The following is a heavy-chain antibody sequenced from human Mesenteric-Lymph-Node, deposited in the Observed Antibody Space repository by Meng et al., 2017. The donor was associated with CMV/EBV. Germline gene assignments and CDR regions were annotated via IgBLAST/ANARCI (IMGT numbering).Heavy chain of an antibody. CDR1: GFTFSSYW. Sequence: GESLKISCATSGFTFSSYWMHWVRQPPGKGLVWVARIDSDESNASDESKTRYADSVQGRFTISRDNAKNTLYLQMNSLRAEDTALYYCARVISKGGEWLLYPMYYFDYWGQGTLVTVSS. J-gene: IGHJ4*02. V-gene: IGHV3-74*01. CDR3: ARVISKGGEWLLYPMYYFDY. CDR2: IDSDESNASDESKT. D-gene: IGHD3-3*01.